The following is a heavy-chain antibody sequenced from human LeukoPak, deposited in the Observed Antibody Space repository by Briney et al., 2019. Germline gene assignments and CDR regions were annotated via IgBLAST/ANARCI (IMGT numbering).Heavy chain of an antibody. J-gene: IGHJ6*02. D-gene: IGHD5-18*01. CDR1: GGSISSYY. CDR3: ARGYSYDYYYGMDV. V-gene: IGHV4-59*08. Sequence: SETLSLTRTVSGGSISSYYWSWIRQPPGKGLEWIGYIYYSGSTYYNPSLKGRVTISVDTSKNQFSLKLSSVTVADTAVYYCARGYSYDYYYGMDVWGQGTTVTVSS. CDR2: IYYSGST.